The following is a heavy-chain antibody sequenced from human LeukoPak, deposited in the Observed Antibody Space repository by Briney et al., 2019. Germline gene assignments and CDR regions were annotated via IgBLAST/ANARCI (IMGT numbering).Heavy chain of an antibody. Sequence: SGPTLVKPTQTLTLTCTFSGFSLSTSGVGVCWIRQPPGTALEWLALIYWNDDKRYSPSLKSRLTITKDTSKNQVVLTMTNMDPVDTATYYCARIFLEWPFDYWGQGTLVTVSS. V-gene: IGHV2-5*01. CDR1: GFSLSTSGVG. CDR3: ARIFLEWPFDY. CDR2: IYWNDDK. J-gene: IGHJ4*02. D-gene: IGHD3-3*01.